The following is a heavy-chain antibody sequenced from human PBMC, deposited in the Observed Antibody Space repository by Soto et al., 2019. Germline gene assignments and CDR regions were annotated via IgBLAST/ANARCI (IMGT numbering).Heavy chain of an antibody. CDR2: IYYSGST. D-gene: IGHD3-22*01. V-gene: IGHV4-59*01. J-gene: IGHJ4*02. CDR3: AREDGYYDSLDY. CDR1: GGSISSYY. Sequence: SETLSLTCTVSGGSISSYYWGWIRQTTGKGLEWIGYIYYSGSTNYNPSLKSRVTISVDTSKNQFSLKLSSVTAADTAVYYCAREDGYYDSLDYWGQGTLVTVSS.